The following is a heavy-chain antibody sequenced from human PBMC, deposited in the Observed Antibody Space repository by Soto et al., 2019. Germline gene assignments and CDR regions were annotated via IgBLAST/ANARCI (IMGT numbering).Heavy chain of an antibody. J-gene: IGHJ4*02. Sequence: GGSLRLSCTTSGFTFTDHAMTWVRQAPGKGPEWVSVISGSGGITYYADSVKGRFTISRDNSKNTLYLQMNNLRVEDTAVYYCAKDHLETATSQGYFDSWGQGSLVTVSS. V-gene: IGHV3-23*01. CDR3: AKDHLETATSQGYFDS. CDR1: GFTFTDHA. CDR2: ISGSGGIT. D-gene: IGHD1-1*01.